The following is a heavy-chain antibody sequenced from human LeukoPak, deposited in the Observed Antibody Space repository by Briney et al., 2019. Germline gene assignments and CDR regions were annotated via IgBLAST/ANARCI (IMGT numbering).Heavy chain of an antibody. CDR1: GYTFSSYD. D-gene: IGHD3-10*01. Sequence: ASVKVSCKASGYTFSSYDIIWVRQATGQGLEWMGWMNPNSGHTGYAQKFQGRVTMTRDTSISTAYMELSSLRSEDTAMYYCARAAGDFDYWGQGTLVTVSS. CDR3: ARAAGDFDY. V-gene: IGHV1-8*02. J-gene: IGHJ4*02. CDR2: MNPNSGHT.